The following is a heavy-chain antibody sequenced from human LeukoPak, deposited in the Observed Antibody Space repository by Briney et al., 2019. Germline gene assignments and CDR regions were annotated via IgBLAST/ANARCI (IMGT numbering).Heavy chain of an antibody. J-gene: IGHJ1*01. Sequence: GRSLRLSCAASGFTFSSYAMHWVRQATGKGLEWVAVISYDESNKYYADSVKGRFTISRDNSKNTLYLQMNSLRAEDTAVYYCARDLTTVTTGYFQHWGQGTLVTVSS. D-gene: IGHD4-17*01. V-gene: IGHV3-30-3*01. CDR3: ARDLTTVTTGYFQH. CDR2: ISYDESNK. CDR1: GFTFSSYA.